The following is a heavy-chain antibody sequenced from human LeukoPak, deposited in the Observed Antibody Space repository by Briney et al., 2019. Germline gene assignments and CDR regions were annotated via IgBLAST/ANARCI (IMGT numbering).Heavy chain of an antibody. V-gene: IGHV4-4*07. D-gene: IGHD3-9*01. CDR1: GGSISSHY. J-gene: IGHJ5*02. CDR2: IYPSGST. CDR3: ARQLRYFDWLLSRDFNWFDP. Sequence: SETLSLTCTVSGGSISSHYWTWIRQPAGTGLEYIGRIYPSGSTNYNPSLKGRVTMAIDTSKTQFSLRLSSVTAADTAVYYCARQLRYFDWLLSRDFNWFDPWGQGTLVTVSS.